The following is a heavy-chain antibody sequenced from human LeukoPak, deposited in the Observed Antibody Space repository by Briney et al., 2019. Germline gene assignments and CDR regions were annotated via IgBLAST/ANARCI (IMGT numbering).Heavy chain of an antibody. V-gene: IGHV4-38-2*02. CDR2: IYHSGRT. D-gene: IGHD3-16*02. CDR3: ARVWSWRSYHLDAFDI. J-gene: IGHJ3*02. Sequence: PSETLSLTCTVSGYSISSGYYWGWIRQPPGKGLEWIGSIYHSGRTFYNPSLKSRVTISIDTSKNEFSLKLSSVTAADTALYYCARVWSWRSYHLDAFDIWGQGTMVIVSS. CDR1: GYSISSGYY.